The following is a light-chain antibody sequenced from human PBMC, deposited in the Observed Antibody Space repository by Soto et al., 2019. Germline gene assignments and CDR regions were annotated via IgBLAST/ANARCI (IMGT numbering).Light chain of an antibody. J-gene: IGKJ2*01. Sequence: EIVLTQSPGPLSLSPGERATLSCRASQSVSSRYLAWYQHKPGQAPRPFIYGASSRATGIPDRFSGSGYGTDFTLTISRLEPEDFGVYYCQQYGSSPPYTFGEGTKLEIK. CDR3: QQYGSSPPYT. CDR2: GAS. V-gene: IGKV3-20*01. CDR1: QSVSSRY.